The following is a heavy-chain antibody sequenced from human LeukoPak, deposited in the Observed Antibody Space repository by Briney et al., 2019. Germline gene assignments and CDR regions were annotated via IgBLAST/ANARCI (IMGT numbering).Heavy chain of an antibody. CDR3: VLRCSSTSCYTFDI. D-gene: IGHD2-2*02. V-gene: IGHV1-69*01. Sequence: GASVKVSCKASGGTFSSYAISWVRQAPGQGLEWMGGIIPIFGTANYAQKFQGRVTITADESTSTAYMELSSLRSEDTAVYYCVLRCSSTSCYTFDIWGQGTMVTVSS. CDR2: IIPIFGTA. CDR1: GGTFSSYA. J-gene: IGHJ3*02.